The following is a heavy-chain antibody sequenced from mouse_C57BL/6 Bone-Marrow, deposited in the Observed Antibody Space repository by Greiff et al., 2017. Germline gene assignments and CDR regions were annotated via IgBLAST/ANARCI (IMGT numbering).Heavy chain of an antibody. CDR3: SRSPRGVSKGFAY. D-gene: IGHD3-3*01. CDR2: INPNYGTT. Sequence: EVHLVESGPELVKPGASVKISCKASGYSFTDYNMNWVKQSNGKSLEWIGVINPNYGTTSYNQKFKGKATLTVDQSSSTAYMQLNSLTSEDSAVYYCSRSPRGVSKGFAYWGQGTLVTVSA. V-gene: IGHV1-39*01. J-gene: IGHJ3*01. CDR1: GYSFTDYN.